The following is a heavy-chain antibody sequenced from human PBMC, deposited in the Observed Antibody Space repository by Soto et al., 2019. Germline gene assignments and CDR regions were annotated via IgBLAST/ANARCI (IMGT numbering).Heavy chain of an antibody. J-gene: IGHJ4*02. CDR1: GFTFSSYA. Sequence: EVQLLESGGGLVQPGGSLRLSCAASGFTFSSYAMSWVRQAPGKGLEWVSSITGSAGSTYYADSVKGRFTISRDNCKNTLYLQMNSLRAEDTAVYYCAKDRNRWLRFDLGYWGQGTLVTVSS. V-gene: IGHV3-23*01. CDR2: ITGSAGST. CDR3: AKDRNRWLRFDLGY. D-gene: IGHD5-12*01.